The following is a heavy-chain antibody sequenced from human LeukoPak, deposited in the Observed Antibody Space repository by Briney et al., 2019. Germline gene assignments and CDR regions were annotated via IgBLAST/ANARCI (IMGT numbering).Heavy chain of an antibody. Sequence: GGSLRLSCAASGFTFSDYYMSWIRQAPGKGLEWVSYISSSGSTIYYADSVKGRFTISRDNAKNSLYLQMNSLRAEDTAVYYCARARARYCSGGSCYLFDYWGQGTLVTVSS. D-gene: IGHD2-15*01. V-gene: IGHV3-11*04. CDR1: GFTFSDYY. CDR2: ISSSGSTI. CDR3: ARARARYCSGGSCYLFDY. J-gene: IGHJ4*02.